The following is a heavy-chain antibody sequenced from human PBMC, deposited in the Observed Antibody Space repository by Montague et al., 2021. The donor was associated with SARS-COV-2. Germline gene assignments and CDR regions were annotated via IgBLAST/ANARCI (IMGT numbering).Heavy chain of an antibody. J-gene: IGHJ5*02. Sequence: SETLSLTCTVSNGSINSYYWSWVRQPPGKRLEWIGYIYYRGSTNYNPSLESRVTMSIDTSKNQFSLKLRSVTAADTAVYFCAREGLHNWFDPWGPGTLVTVSS. CDR2: IYYRGST. CDR3: AREGLHNWFDP. V-gene: IGHV4-59*01. CDR1: NGSINSYY.